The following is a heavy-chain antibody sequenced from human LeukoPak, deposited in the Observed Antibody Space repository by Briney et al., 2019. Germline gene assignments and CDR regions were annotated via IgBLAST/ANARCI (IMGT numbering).Heavy chain of an antibody. V-gene: IGHV4-59*01. D-gene: IGHD3-10*01. CDR3: ARGVTMVQGYYYYMDV. Sequence: TSETLSLTCTVCGGSISSYYWSWIRQPPGKGVEGIGYISDTGNTNYNPSLKSRVTMSVDTSKDQFSLKLSSVTAADTAVYSCARGVTMVQGYYYYMDVWGKGTTVTVSS. CDR1: GGSISSYY. CDR2: ISDTGNT. J-gene: IGHJ6*03.